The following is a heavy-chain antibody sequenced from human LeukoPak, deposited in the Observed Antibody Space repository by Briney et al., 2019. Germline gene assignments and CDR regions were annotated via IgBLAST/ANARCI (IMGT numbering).Heavy chain of an antibody. J-gene: IGHJ3*02. D-gene: IGHD3-10*01. V-gene: IGHV3-21*01. Sequence: GGSLRLSCAASGFTFSSYAMSWVRQAPGKGLEWVSSISSSSSYIYYADSVKGRFTISRDNAKNSLYLQMNSLRAEDTAVYYCARGSQLLWFGESYDAFDIWGQGTMVTVSS. CDR3: ARGSQLLWFGESYDAFDI. CDR2: ISSSSSYI. CDR1: GFTFSSYA.